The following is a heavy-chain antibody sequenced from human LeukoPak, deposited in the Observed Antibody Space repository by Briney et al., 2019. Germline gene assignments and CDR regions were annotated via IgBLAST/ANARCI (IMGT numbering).Heavy chain of an antibody. V-gene: IGHV3-30*18. CDR3: AKDSGLLLRHYYGMDV. Sequence: PGRSLTPSCAASGFTFSSYAMHWVRQAPGKGMEWVAVISYDGSNKYYADSVKGRFTISRDNSKNTLYLQMNSLRAEDAAVYYCAKDSGLLLRHYYGMDVWGQGTTVTVSS. CDR2: ISYDGSNK. CDR1: GFTFSSYA. J-gene: IGHJ6*02. D-gene: IGHD3-16*01.